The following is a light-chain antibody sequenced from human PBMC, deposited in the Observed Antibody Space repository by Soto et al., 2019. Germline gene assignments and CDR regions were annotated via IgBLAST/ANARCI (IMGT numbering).Light chain of an antibody. V-gene: IGKV3-15*01. Sequence: EVVMAQSPATLSVSPGEGATLSCRASQSVARNLAWYQHKPGQAPRLLIYGASTRATGIPARFSGSGSGTEFTLTISSLQSEDFAVYYCQQYNNWPPWTFGQGTKVEIK. J-gene: IGKJ1*01. CDR3: QQYNNWPPWT. CDR2: GAS. CDR1: QSVARN.